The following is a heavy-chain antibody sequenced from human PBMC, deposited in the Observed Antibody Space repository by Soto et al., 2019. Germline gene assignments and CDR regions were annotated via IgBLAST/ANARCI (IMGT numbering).Heavy chain of an antibody. Sequence: GGSLRLSCAASGFIFSNYWMHWVRQAPGKGLVWVARVKTDGSSTSYADSVKGRFTISRDNAKNTVYLEMNSLRAEDTAVYYCTREKFDPWGEGTLVTVSS. J-gene: IGHJ5*02. CDR1: GFIFSNYW. V-gene: IGHV3-74*01. CDR3: TREKFDP. CDR2: VKTDGSST.